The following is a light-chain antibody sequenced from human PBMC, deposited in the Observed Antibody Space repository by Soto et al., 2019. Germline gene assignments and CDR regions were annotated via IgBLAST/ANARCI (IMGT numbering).Light chain of an antibody. CDR3: QQYGRSPLLYA. CDR1: QNVNSNF. V-gene: IGKV3-20*01. Sequence: EIVLTQSPDTLSLSPGERATLSCRTSQNVNSNFLAWYQQKPGQAPRLLFYDASTRAAGVADRFRGGGSGTDFTLTITRLEPEDFAIYYCQQYGRSPLLYAFGQGTRVGVK. J-gene: IGKJ2*01. CDR2: DAS.